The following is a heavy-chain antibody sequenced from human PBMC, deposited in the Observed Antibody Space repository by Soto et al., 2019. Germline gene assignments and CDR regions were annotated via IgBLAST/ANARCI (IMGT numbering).Heavy chain of an antibody. D-gene: IGHD3-16*01. V-gene: IGHV4-34*01. Sequence: PSETLSLTCAVYGGSFSGFYWSWIRQPPGEGLEWIGEINHSGSTNYNPSLESRVTISVDTSKNQFSLKVTSVTAADTAVYYCASALGGYWGRGILVTVYS. CDR1: GGSFSGFY. CDR2: INHSGST. J-gene: IGHJ4*02. CDR3: ASALGGY.